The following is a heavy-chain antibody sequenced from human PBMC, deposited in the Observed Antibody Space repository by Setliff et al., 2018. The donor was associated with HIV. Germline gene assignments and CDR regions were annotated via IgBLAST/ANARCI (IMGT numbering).Heavy chain of an antibody. CDR2: IIPRFGTA. CDR3: ARKKKDYYGSGSYSGYYYYYHMDV. V-gene: IGHV1-69*13. J-gene: IGHJ6*03. CDR1: GGSFSRNA. D-gene: IGHD3-10*01. Sequence: GASVKVSCKASGGSFSRNAISWVRQAPGHGLEWMGGIIPRFGTADYAQKFQGSVTIIADESTSTAYMELISLRSEDTAVFFCARKKKDYYGSGSYSGYYYYYHMDVGGQGTTVTVSS.